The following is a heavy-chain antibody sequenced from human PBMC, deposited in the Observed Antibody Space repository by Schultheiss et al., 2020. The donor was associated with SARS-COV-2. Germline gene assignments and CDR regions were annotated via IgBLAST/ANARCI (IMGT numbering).Heavy chain of an antibody. Sequence: GGSLRLSCAASGFTFGKYWMHWVRQVPGKGPVWVSRINEDGSTTSYADFVKGRFTISRENAKNSLYLQMNSLRAGDTAVYYCARAGSGYRVAFDIWGQGTMVTVSS. D-gene: IGHD3-3*01. CDR1: GFTFGKYW. J-gene: IGHJ3*02. CDR2: INEDGSTT. CDR3: ARAGSGYRVAFDI. V-gene: IGHV3-74*01.